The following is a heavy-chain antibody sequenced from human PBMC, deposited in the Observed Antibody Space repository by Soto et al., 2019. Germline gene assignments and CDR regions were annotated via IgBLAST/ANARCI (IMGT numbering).Heavy chain of an antibody. D-gene: IGHD5-12*01. CDR2: ISSSSSYI. V-gene: IGHV3-21*01. CDR3: ARDRRDGYTFAY. J-gene: IGHJ4*02. CDR1: GFTFSSYS. Sequence: EVQLVESGGGLVKPGGSLRLSCAASGFTFSSYSMNWVRQAPGKGLEWVSSISSSSSYIYYADSVKGRFTISRDNAKNSLYLQMNSLRAEDTAVYYCARDRRDGYTFAYWGQGTLVTVSS.